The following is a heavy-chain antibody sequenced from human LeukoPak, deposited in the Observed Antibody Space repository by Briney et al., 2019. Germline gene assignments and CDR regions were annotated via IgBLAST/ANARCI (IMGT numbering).Heavy chain of an antibody. CDR1: GFTFRNHW. CDR3: ARDQRVTGRPDIDY. D-gene: IGHD6-6*01. J-gene: IGHJ4*02. Sequence: GGSLRLSCAASGFTFRNHWMHWVRQTPGKGLVWVSRISSDGSSTTYSDSVKGRFTISRDNAKNTLYLQMNNLRAEDTAMYYCARDQRVTGRPDIDYWGQGTLVIVSS. V-gene: IGHV3-74*03. CDR2: ISSDGSST.